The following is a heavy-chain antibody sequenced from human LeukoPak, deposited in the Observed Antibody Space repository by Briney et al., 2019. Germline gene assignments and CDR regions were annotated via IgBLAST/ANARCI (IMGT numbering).Heavy chain of an antibody. CDR1: GFTFSSYS. Sequence: GGSLRLSCAASGFTFSSYSMNWVRQAPGKGLEWVSSISSSSSFIYYADSVEGRCTISRDNAKTSLYLQMNSLRAEDTAVYYCARDPPLGYCSSTSCPHLDYWGQGTLVTVSS. V-gene: IGHV3-21*01. CDR3: ARDPPLGYCSSTSCPHLDY. D-gene: IGHD2-2*01. CDR2: ISSSSSFI. J-gene: IGHJ4*02.